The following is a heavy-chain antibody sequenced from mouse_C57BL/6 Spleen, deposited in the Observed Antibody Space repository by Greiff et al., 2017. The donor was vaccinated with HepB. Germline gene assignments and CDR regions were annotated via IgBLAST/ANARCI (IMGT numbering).Heavy chain of an antibody. CDR1: GFNIKDYY. J-gene: IGHJ1*03. Sequence: EVQLQQSGAELVRPGASVKLSCTASGFNIKDYYMHWVKQRPEQGLEWIGRIDPEDGDTEYAPKFQGKATMTADTSSNTAYLQLSSLTSEDTAVYYCTTCCYGSSDRGYFDVWGKGTTVTVSS. CDR3: TTCCYGSSDRGYFDV. D-gene: IGHD1-1*01. CDR2: IDPEDGDT. V-gene: IGHV14-1*01.